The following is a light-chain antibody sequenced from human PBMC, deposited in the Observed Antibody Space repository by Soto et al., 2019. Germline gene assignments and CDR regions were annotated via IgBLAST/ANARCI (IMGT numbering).Light chain of an antibody. V-gene: IGKV1-39*01. CDR3: KQSYLTPRT. CDR1: QRISSS. J-gene: IGKJ2*01. CDR2: AAS. Sequence: DIQMTQSPSSLSASVGDRVTITCRASQRISSSLNWYQHKVGRAPKLLIYAASSLQTGVTSRFSGCRSGTDVTLTISNLQPEDFATYNCKQSYLTPRTFAQGTKLEIK.